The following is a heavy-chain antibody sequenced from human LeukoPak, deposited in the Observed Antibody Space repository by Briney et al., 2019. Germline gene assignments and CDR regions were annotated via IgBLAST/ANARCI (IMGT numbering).Heavy chain of an antibody. D-gene: IGHD6-13*01. CDR2: IKQDGSEK. CDR1: GFIFSNYW. J-gene: IGHJ5*02. Sequence: GGSLRLSCAASGFIFSNYWMSWVRQAPGKGLGWVANIKQDGSEKHYVDSVKGRFTISRDNAKNSLFLQMNSLRAEDTAMYYCASGLGSTWGQGTLVTVSS. CDR3: ASGLGST. V-gene: IGHV3-7*01.